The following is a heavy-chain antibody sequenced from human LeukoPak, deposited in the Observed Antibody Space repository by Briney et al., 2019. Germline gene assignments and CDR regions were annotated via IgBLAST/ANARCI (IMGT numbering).Heavy chain of an antibody. CDR2: ISSSSSYI. Sequence: GGSLRLSCAASGFTFSSYSMNWVRQAPGKGLEWVSSISSSSSYIYYADSVKGRFTISRDNAKNSLYLQMNSLRAEDTAVYYCARASARYSSSSWFDPWGQGTLVTVFS. CDR3: ARASARYSSSSWFDP. D-gene: IGHD6-6*01. J-gene: IGHJ5*02. V-gene: IGHV3-21*01. CDR1: GFTFSSYS.